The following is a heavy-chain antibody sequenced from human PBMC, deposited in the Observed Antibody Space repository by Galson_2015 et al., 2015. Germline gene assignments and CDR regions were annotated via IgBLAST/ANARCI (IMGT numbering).Heavy chain of an antibody. J-gene: IGHJ6*02. V-gene: IGHV3-21*01. CDR3: ARDYYEFWGGQGHFGMDV. CDR1: GFTFSSYG. D-gene: IGHD3-3*01. CDR2: ISSSSSYI. Sequence: SLRLSCAASGFTFSSYGMNWVRQAPGKGLEWVSSISSSSSYIYYADSVKGRFTISRGNAKNSLYLQMNSLRAEDTAVYYCARDYYEFWGGQGHFGMDVWGQGTTVTVSS.